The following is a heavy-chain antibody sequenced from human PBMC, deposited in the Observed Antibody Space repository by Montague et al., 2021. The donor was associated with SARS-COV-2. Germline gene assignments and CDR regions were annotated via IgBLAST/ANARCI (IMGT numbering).Heavy chain of an antibody. CDR1: GGSFSGYY. D-gene: IGHD4-17*01. Sequence: SETLSLTCAVYGGSFSGYYWSWIRQPPGKGLEWIGEINHSGSTSYNPSLKSRVTISVDTSKNQFSLKLSSVTAADTAVYYCARGPITVTTFYYYYGMDVWGQGTRSPSP. J-gene: IGHJ6*02. CDR2: INHSGST. CDR3: ARGPITVTTFYYYYGMDV. V-gene: IGHV4-34*01.